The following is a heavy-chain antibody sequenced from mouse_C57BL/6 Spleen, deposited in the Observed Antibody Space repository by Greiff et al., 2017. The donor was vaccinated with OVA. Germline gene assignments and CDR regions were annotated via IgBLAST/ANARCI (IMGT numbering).Heavy chain of an antibody. CDR2: ISGGGGNT. CDR1: GFTFSSYT. D-gene: IGHD1-1*02. CDR3: AGRETVVGFDY. Sequence: DVQLVESGGGLVKPGGSLKLSCAASGFTFSSYTMSWVRQTPEKRLEWVATISGGGGNTYSPDSVKGRFTSSRDNAKNTLYLQVSSLRSVDTAVYYCAGRETVVGFDYWGQGTTLTVSA. V-gene: IGHV5-9*04. J-gene: IGHJ2*01.